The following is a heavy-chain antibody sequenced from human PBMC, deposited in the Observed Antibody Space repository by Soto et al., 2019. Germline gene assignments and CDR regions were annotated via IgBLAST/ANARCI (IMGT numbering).Heavy chain of an antibody. D-gene: IGHD2-2*01. CDR1: GFTFSSYG. CDR2: IWYDGGNK. Sequence: GGSLRLSCAASGFTFSSYGMHWVRQAPGKGLEWVAVIWYDGGNKYYAASVKGRFTISRDNSKNTLYLQMNSLRAEDTAVYYCARGELYCSSTSCPFRYYGMDVWGQGTTVTVS. V-gene: IGHV3-33*01. J-gene: IGHJ6*02. CDR3: ARGELYCSSTSCPFRYYGMDV.